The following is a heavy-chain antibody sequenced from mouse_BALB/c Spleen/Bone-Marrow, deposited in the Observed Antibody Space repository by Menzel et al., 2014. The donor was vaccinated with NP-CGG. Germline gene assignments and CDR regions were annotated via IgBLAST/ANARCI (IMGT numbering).Heavy chain of an antibody. J-gene: IGHJ3*01. V-gene: IGHV1-76*01. CDR3: AIGNYGYYDGAWFAY. D-gene: IGHD2-1*01. CDR1: GYIFTSYW. Sequence: QVQLKESGAELVRPGASVKLSCKTSGYIFTSYWIHWVKQRSGQGLEWIARIYPGTGSTYYNEKFKGKATLTAYKSSSTAYMQLSSLKSEDSAVYSCAIGNYGYYDGAWFAYWGQGTLVTVSA. CDR2: IYPGTGST.